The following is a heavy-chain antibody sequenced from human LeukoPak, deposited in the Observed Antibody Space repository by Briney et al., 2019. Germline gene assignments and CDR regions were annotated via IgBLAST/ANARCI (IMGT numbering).Heavy chain of an antibody. J-gene: IGHJ4*02. CDR2: ISAYNGNT. V-gene: IGHV1-18*04. Sequence: GASVKVSCKASGYTFTGYYMHWVRQAPGQGLEWMGWISAYNGNTNYAQKLQGRVTMTTDTSTSTAYMELRSLRSDDTAVYYCASTANYYDSSGYYWNFDYWGQGTLVTVSS. CDR1: GYTFTGYY. D-gene: IGHD3-22*01. CDR3: ASTANYYDSSGYYWNFDY.